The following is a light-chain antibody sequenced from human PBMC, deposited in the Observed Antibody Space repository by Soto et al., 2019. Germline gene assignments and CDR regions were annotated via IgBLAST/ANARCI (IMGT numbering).Light chain of an antibody. V-gene: IGKV3-20*01. CDR3: QQYGSSLWT. J-gene: IGKJ1*01. CDR2: GAS. CDR1: QSVSSSY. Sequence: EIVLTQSPGTLSLSPGERATLSCRASQSVSSSYLAWYQQKPGQAPRPLIYGASSRATGIPDGFSGSGSGTDFTLTISRLEPEDFAVYYCQQYGSSLWTFGQGTKVDIK.